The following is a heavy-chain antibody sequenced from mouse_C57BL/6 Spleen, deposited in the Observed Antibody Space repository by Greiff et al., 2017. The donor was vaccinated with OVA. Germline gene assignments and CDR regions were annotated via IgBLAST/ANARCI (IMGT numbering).Heavy chain of an antibody. CDR2: IDPETGGT. D-gene: IGHD2-4*01. J-gene: IGHJ2*01. Sequence: VKLMESGAELVRPGASVTLSCKASGYTFTDYEMHWVKQTPVHGLEWIGAIDPETGGTAYNQKFKGKAILTAYKSSSTAYKELRSLTSADSAVYYCTRSQGLPHFDYWGQGTTLTVSS. CDR3: TRSQGLPHFDY. CDR1: GYTFTDYE. V-gene: IGHV1-15*01.